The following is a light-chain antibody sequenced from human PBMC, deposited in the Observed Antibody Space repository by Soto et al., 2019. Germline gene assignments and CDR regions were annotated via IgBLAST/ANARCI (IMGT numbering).Light chain of an antibody. CDR2: EVS. Sequence: QSALTQPASVSGSPGQSITISCTGTSNDVGGYNYVSWYQQHPGKAPKLMIYEVSNRPSGVSNRFSGSKSGNTASLTISGLQAEDEADYYFSSYTSTSTLYVFGTGTKVTVL. CDR3: SSYTSTSTLYV. CDR1: SNDVGGYNY. V-gene: IGLV2-14*01. J-gene: IGLJ1*01.